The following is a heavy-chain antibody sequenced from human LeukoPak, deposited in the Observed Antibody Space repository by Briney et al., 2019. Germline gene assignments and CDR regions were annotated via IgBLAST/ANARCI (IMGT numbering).Heavy chain of an antibody. CDR2: IRYDGSNK. Sequence: GGSLRLSCAASGFTFSSYGMSWVRQAPGKGLEWVAFIRYDGSNKYYADSVKGRFTISRDNSKNTLYLQMNSLRAEDTAVYYCARVHYYYMDVWGKGTTVTVSS. V-gene: IGHV3-30*02. CDR1: GFTFSSYG. CDR3: ARVHYYYMDV. J-gene: IGHJ6*03.